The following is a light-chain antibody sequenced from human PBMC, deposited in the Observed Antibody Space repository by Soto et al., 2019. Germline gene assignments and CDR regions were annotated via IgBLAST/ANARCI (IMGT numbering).Light chain of an antibody. CDR2: GAS. CDR1: QSVSSSY. V-gene: IGKV3-20*01. CDR3: KQYGSSPYT. Sequence: EIVLTQSPGTLSLSPGERATLSCRASQSVSSSYLAWYQQKPGQAPRLLIYGASSRATGIPDRFSGSGSGTDFPFTISRLEPEDLAVYYCKQYGSSPYTFGQGTKLEIK. J-gene: IGKJ2*01.